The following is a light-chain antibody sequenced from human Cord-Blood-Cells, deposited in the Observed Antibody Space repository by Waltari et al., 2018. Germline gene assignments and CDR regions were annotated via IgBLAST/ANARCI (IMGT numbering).Light chain of an antibody. J-gene: IGLJ2*01. Sequence: QSALPQPPSASGSPGQSVTISCTGTSSDVVGYNYISWYQQHPGKAPKLMIYEVSKRTSGVPDRFSGSKSGNTASLTVSGLQAEDEADYYCSSYAGSNNLVFGGGTKLTVL. CDR2: EVS. CDR1: SSDVVGYNY. V-gene: IGLV2-8*01. CDR3: SSYAGSNNLV.